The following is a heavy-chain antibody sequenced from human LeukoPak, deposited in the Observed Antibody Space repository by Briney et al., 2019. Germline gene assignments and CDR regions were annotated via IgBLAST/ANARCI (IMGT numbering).Heavy chain of an antibody. D-gene: IGHD3-22*01. J-gene: IGHJ6*03. CDR2: ISSSGSTI. Sequence: PGGSLRLSCAASGFTFSDYYMSWIRQAPGKGLEWVSYISSSGSTIYYADSVKGRFTISRDNAKNSLYLQMNSLRAEDTAVYYCARVPIYDSSGYYYYMDVWGKGTTVTISS. CDR3: ARVPIYDSSGYYYYMDV. V-gene: IGHV3-11*01. CDR1: GFTFSDYY.